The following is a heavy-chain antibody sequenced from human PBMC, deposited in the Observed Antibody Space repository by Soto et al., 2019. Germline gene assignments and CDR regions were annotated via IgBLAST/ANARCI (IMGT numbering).Heavy chain of an antibody. CDR2: IYYSGST. V-gene: IGHV4-31*03. J-gene: IGHJ4*02. CDR1: GGSISSGGYY. D-gene: IGHD1-7*01. CDR3: ARGNWNYAYYSDY. Sequence: PSETLSLTCTVSGGSISSGGYYWSWIRQHPGKGLEWIGYIYYSGSTYYNPSLKSRVTISVDTSKNQFSLKLSSVTAADTAVYYCARGNWNYAYYSDYWGQGTLVTVSS.